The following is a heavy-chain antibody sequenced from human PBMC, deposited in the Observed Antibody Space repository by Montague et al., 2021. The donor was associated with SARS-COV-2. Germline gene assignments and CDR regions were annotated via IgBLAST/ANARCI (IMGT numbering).Heavy chain of an antibody. CDR2: IYHSGST. Sequence: SETLSPTRAVSGDSISSSNWCSWVRQPPGKGLEWIGEIYHSGSTNYNPSLRSRVTISVDKSKTQFSLKLSSVTAADTAVYYCARSRGNLQWPFYYYYGMDVWGQGTTVTVSS. D-gene: IGHD6-19*01. CDR1: GDSISSSNW. CDR3: ARSRGNLQWPFYYYYGMDV. J-gene: IGHJ6*02. V-gene: IGHV4-4*02.